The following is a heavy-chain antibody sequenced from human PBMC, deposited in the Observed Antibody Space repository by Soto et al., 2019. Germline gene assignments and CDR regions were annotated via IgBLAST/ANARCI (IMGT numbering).Heavy chain of an antibody. Sequence: ASVKVSCKACGYTFTSYYMHCVRQAPGQGLEWMGIINPSGGSTSYAQKFQGRVTMTRDTSTSTVYMELSSLRSEDTAVYYCARAEGDCSSTSCHKYYYYYGMDVWGQGTTVTVSS. CDR1: GYTFTSYY. D-gene: IGHD2-2*02. V-gene: IGHV1-46*01. CDR3: ARAEGDCSSTSCHKYYYYYGMDV. CDR2: INPSGGST. J-gene: IGHJ6*02.